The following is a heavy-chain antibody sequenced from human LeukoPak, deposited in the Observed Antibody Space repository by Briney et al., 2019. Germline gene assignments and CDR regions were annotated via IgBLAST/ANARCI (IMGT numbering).Heavy chain of an antibody. CDR2: ISSGGGTV. Sequence: PSGGSLRLFCAASGFTVSMYALTWVRQAPGKGLEWVSYISSGGGTVYYADSVKGRFAISRDNAKNSLYLHMISLRAEDTAVYYCASRGLYYDYVHGFWGHGTLVTVSS. D-gene: IGHD3-16*01. CDR3: ASRGLYYDYVHGF. CDR1: GFTVSMYA. J-gene: IGHJ4*01. V-gene: IGHV3-48*03.